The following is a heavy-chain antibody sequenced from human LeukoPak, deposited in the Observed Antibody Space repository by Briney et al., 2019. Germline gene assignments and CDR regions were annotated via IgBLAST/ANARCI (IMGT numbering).Heavy chain of an antibody. Sequence: SETLSLTCTVSGGSISSSGYYWGWIRQPPGKGLEWIGSIYYSGSTYYNPSLKSRVTISVDTSKNQFSLKLSSVTAADTAVYYCARHNHLRGFDPWGQGTLVTVSS. CDR3: ARHNHLRGFDP. V-gene: IGHV4-39*01. J-gene: IGHJ5*02. CDR1: GGSISSSGYY. D-gene: IGHD1-14*01. CDR2: IYYSGST.